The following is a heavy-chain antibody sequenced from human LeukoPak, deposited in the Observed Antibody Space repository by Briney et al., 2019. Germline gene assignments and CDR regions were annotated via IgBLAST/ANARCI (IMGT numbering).Heavy chain of an antibody. CDR1: GFTFTSSA. Sequence: SGGSLRLSCGASGFTFTSSAMSWVRQAPGKGLEWVSGIRGIGGTTYYADSVKGRFTISRDKSKNTLYLQMNTLRVDDTAVYFCAKGDIVATSLFDHWGQGTLVTVSS. J-gene: IGHJ4*02. V-gene: IGHV3-23*01. CDR2: IRGIGGTT. D-gene: IGHD5-12*01. CDR3: AKGDIVATSLFDH.